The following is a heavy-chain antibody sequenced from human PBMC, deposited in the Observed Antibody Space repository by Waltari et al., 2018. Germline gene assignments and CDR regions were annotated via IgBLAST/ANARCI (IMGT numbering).Heavy chain of an antibody. D-gene: IGHD3-22*01. CDR2: IYYRVRT. J-gene: IGHJ4*02. V-gene: IGHV4-39*01. Sequence: QLQLQESGPGLVKPSETLALTCTVSGGSISSSSYYWGWNRQPPGKGLEWIGSIYYRVRTYYNPSLKSRVTISVDTSKNQFSLKLSSVTAADTAVYYCAGYHYYYDSSGYSVDYWGQGTLVTVSS. CDR3: AGYHYYYDSSGYSVDY. CDR1: GGSISSSSYY.